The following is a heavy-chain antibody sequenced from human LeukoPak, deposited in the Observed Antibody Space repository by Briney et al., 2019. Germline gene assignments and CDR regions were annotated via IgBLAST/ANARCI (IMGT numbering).Heavy chain of an antibody. CDR2: IKQDESEK. Sequence: GGSLRLSCAASGFTFSSCWMSWVRQAPGKGLEWVANIKQDESEKYYVDSVKGRFSISRDNAKNSLYLQMNSLRAEDTAVYYCARVEVPNYVWGSYPDYWGQGTLVTVSS. CDR1: GFTFSSCW. J-gene: IGHJ4*02. D-gene: IGHD3-16*02. CDR3: ARVEVPNYVWGSYPDY. V-gene: IGHV3-7*01.